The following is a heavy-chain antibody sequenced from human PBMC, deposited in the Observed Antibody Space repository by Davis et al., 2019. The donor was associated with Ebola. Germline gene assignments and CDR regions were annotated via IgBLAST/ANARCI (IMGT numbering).Heavy chain of an antibody. V-gene: IGHV7-4-1*02. CDR3: ARGNYGDYIVLYYYNMDV. D-gene: IGHD4-17*01. Sequence: ASVKVSCKASGYTFTRYDMHWVRQAPGQGLEWMGWINTRTRNPTYAQGFTGRFVFSLDTSVSTAYLQITRLKAEDTAVYYCARGNYGDYIVLYYYNMDVWGQGTTVTVSS. J-gene: IGHJ6*02. CDR2: INTRTRNP. CDR1: GYTFTRYD.